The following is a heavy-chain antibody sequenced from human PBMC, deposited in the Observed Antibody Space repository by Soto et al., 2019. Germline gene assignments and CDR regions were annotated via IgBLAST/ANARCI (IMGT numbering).Heavy chain of an antibody. Sequence: SVKVSCKDSGVTFNRQDMRWVRQAPGQGLEWMGGFIPMFGTPHYAEKFQDRVTITADESTGTAYLELSSLTSEDTAVYYCATSEGIDGYSFDYWGPGTLVTVSS. CDR1: GVTFNRQD. V-gene: IGHV1-69*13. CDR3: ATSEGIDGYSFDY. J-gene: IGHJ4*02. CDR2: FIPMFGTP. D-gene: IGHD5-12*01.